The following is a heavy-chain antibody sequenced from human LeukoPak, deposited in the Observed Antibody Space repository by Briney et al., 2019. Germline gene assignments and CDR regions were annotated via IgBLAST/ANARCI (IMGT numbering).Heavy chain of an antibody. CDR3: ARGYCSGGSCYVDAFDI. CDR2: ISSSGSTI. D-gene: IGHD2-15*01. Sequence: GGSLRLSCAASGFTFSDYYMSWIRQAPGKGLEWVSYISSSGSTIYYTDSVKGRFTISRDNAKNSLYLQMNSLRAEDTAVYYCARGYCSGGSCYVDAFDIWGQGTMVTVSS. V-gene: IGHV3-11*01. CDR1: GFTFSDYY. J-gene: IGHJ3*02.